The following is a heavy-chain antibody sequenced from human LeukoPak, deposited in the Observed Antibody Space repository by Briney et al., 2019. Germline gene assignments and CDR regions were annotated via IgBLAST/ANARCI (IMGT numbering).Heavy chain of an antibody. V-gene: IGHV3-64*02. Sequence: TGGSLRLSCAASGFPFSGYTMHWVRQAPGKGLEYVSAIISNGGNTHYADSVKGRFTISRDNSKNTVFLQMGSLRAEDMAVYYCARVTPGATIANYYYYYMDVWGKGTTVTVSS. CDR3: ARVTPGATIANYYYYYMDV. J-gene: IGHJ6*03. CDR1: GFPFSGYT. D-gene: IGHD3-16*01. CDR2: IISNGGNT.